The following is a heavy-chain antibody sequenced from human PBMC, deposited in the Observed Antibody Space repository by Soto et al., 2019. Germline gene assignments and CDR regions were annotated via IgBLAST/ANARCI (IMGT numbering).Heavy chain of an antibody. Sequence: QVQLQQWGAGLLKPSETLSLTCAVYGGSFRDYFWSWIRQSPGKGLELIGEINHSGTTYYNPYLHSRVTMSVDRSKKQFSLQLTSVTAAATAVYYCARVSRGYYDQWGQGTVVTVSS. V-gene: IGHV4-34*02. D-gene: IGHD1-26*01. CDR2: INHSGTT. J-gene: IGHJ4*02. CDR3: ARVSRGYYDQ. CDR1: GGSFRDYF.